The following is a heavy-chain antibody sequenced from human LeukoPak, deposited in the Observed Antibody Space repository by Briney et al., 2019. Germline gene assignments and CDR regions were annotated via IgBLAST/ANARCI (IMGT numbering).Heavy chain of an antibody. CDR3: ARDSQRIVGAYYFDY. Sequence: ASVNVSCKASGGTFSSYAISWVRQAPGQGLEWMGGIIPIFGTANYAQKFQGRVTITADESTSTAYVELSSLRSEDTAVYYCARDSQRIVGAYYFDYWGQGTLVTVSS. CDR1: GGTFSSYA. D-gene: IGHD1-26*01. V-gene: IGHV1-69*13. J-gene: IGHJ4*02. CDR2: IIPIFGTA.